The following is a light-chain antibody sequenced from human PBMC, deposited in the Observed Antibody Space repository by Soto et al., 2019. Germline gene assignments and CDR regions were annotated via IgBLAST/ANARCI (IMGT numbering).Light chain of an antibody. CDR1: QSVSSSS. CDR2: DAS. J-gene: IGKJ1*01. V-gene: IGKV3-20*01. CDR3: QQYGGSPRT. Sequence: EIVLTQSPGTLSLSPVEIANLYFISSQSVSSSSLAWYQQKRGQAPRLLIHDASSRATGIPDRFSGSGSGTDFTLTISRLEPEDFAVYYCQQYGGSPRTCGQGTKVDIK.